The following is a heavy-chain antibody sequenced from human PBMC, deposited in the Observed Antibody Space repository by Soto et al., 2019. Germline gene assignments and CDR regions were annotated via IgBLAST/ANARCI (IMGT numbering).Heavy chain of an antibody. Sequence: PSETLSLTCTVSGGSISSGDYYWSWIRQPPGKGLEWIGYIYYSGSTYYNPSLKSRVTISVDTSKNQFSLKLSSVTAADTAVYYCARDYGSGSYWDYYYGMDVWGQGTTVTVSS. CDR3: ARDYGSGSYWDYYYGMDV. J-gene: IGHJ6*02. V-gene: IGHV4-30-4*01. D-gene: IGHD3-10*01. CDR1: GGSISSGDYY. CDR2: IYYSGST.